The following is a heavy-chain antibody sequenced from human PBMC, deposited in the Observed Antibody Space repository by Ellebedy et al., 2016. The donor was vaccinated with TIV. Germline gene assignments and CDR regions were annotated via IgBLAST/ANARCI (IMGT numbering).Heavy chain of an antibody. Sequence: AASVKVSCKTSGYTFAGYYIHWVRQAPGQGLEWMGWINPNTGATKYAQKFQGRVTMTRATSISTTYTELSSLRSDDAAVYYCAREGCSGASCPLDYWGQGTLVTVSS. CDR2: INPNTGAT. CDR1: GYTFAGYY. CDR3: AREGCSGASCPLDY. D-gene: IGHD2-15*01. V-gene: IGHV1-2*02. J-gene: IGHJ4*02.